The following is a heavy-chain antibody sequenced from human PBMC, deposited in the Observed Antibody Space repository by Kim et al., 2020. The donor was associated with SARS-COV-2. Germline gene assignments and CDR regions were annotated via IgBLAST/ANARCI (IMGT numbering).Heavy chain of an antibody. J-gene: IGHJ6*02. CDR2: ISGSGGST. CDR1: GFTFSSYA. V-gene: IGHV3-23*01. Sequence: GGSLRLSCAASGFTFSSYAMSWVRQAPGKGLEWVSAISGSGGSTYYADSVKGRFTISRDNSKNTLYLQMNSLRAEDTAVYYCAKVPKYYYYYYGMDVWGQGTTVTVSS. CDR3: AKVPKYYYYYYGMDV.